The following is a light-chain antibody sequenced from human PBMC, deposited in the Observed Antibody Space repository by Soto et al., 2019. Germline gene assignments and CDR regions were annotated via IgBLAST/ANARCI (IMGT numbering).Light chain of an antibody. CDR2: DAT. CDR3: QQSYSSPPT. CDR1: QSVSGW. Sequence: DIKMTQSPSTLSASVGDTVTVTCRASQSVSGWLAWYQQKPGKAPKLLIHDATSLESGVPSRFSGSGSGTEFTLTISSLQPEDFATYYCQQSYSSPPTFGQGTKVDIK. J-gene: IGKJ1*01. V-gene: IGKV1-5*01.